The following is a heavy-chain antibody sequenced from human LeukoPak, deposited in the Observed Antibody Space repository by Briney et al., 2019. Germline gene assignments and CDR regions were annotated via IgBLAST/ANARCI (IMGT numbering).Heavy chain of an antibody. CDR1: GFTFRSYD. CDR3: ARGRFYDSSGSDFDF. Sequence: GGSLRLSCAASGFTFRSYDMHWVRQPTGKGLEWVSAIGTAGDTFYPGSVKGQFTIPREDDKNSLYLQMNSLRAGDTAVYYCARGRFYDSSGSDFDFWGQGTLVTVSS. J-gene: IGHJ4*02. CDR2: IGTAGDT. D-gene: IGHD3-22*01. V-gene: IGHV3-13*01.